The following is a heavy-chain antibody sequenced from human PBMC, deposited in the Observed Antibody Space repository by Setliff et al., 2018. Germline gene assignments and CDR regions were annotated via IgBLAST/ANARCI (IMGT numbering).Heavy chain of an antibody. CDR1: GYSISSGYY. J-gene: IGHJ6*02. Sequence: ASETLSLTCAVSGYSISSGYYWGWIRQPPGKGLEWIGSLYHSGSTYYNPSLKSRVTISVDTSKNQFSLKLSSVTAADTAVYYCARRRWLQFYFYYTLDLWGQGTTVTVSS. V-gene: IGHV4-38-2*01. CDR3: ARRRWLQFYFYYTLDL. CDR2: LYHSGST. D-gene: IGHD4-4*01.